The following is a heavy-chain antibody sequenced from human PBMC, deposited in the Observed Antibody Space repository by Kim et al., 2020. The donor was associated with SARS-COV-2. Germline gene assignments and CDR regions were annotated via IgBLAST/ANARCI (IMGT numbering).Heavy chain of an antibody. CDR2: IYPDDSDT. D-gene: IGHD3-16*01. CDR1: EYSFATYW. Sequence: GESLKISCKGSEYSFATYWIGWVRQMPGKGLEWMGMIYPDDSDTRYSPSFQGQVTISADKSISTAYLQWSSLKASDTAMDYCGRRARGWGTGNFVSWGQG. V-gene: IGHV5-51*01. J-gene: IGHJ4*02. CDR3: GRRARGWGTGNFVS.